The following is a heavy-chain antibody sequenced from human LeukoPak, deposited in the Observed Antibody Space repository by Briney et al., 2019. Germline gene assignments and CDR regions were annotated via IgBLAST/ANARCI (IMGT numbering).Heavy chain of an antibody. V-gene: IGHV4-59*01. CDR3: ARVTGYMIEDYFDY. J-gene: IGHJ4*02. CDR2: IYYSGST. CDR1: GGSISSYY. Sequence: SETLSFTCTVSGGSISSYYWSWIRQPPGKGLEWIGYIYYSGSTNYNPSLKSRVTISVDTSKNQFSLRLSSVTAADTAVYYCARVTGYMIEDYFDYWGQGTLVTVSS. D-gene: IGHD3-22*01.